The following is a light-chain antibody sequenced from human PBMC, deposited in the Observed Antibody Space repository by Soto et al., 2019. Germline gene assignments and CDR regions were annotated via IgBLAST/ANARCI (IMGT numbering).Light chain of an antibody. J-gene: IGKJ3*01. CDR2: GAV. CDR3: QQYNNWLRT. V-gene: IGKV3-15*01. Sequence: EIVMTQSPATLSVSPGERATLSCRASQSVDSNVAWYQQKPGQAPRLLIYGAVTRATGIPARVSGSGSGKEFTLTISSLQSEDFGVYYCQQYNNWLRTFGPGTKVDVK. CDR1: QSVDSN.